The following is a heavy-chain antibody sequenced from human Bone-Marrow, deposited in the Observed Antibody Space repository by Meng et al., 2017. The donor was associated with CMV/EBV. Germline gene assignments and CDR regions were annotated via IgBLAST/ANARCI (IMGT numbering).Heavy chain of an antibody. Sequence: ASVKVSCKASGYTFIGYYIHWVRQAPGQGLGWMGWINPNSGGTNYAQKFQGRVTMTRDTSISTAYMKLSRLRSDDTAVYYCARIKSAIAVAASFDYWGQGTLVTVSS. D-gene: IGHD6-19*01. V-gene: IGHV1-2*02. J-gene: IGHJ4*02. CDR3: ARIKSAIAVAASFDY. CDR2: INPNSGGT. CDR1: GYTFIGYY.